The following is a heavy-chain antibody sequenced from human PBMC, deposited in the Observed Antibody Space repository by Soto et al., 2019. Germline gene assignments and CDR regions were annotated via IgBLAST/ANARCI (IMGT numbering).Heavy chain of an antibody. CDR1: GFTFSSYW. CDR3: ASYYYDSSGYPDAFDI. V-gene: IGHV3-7*01. D-gene: IGHD3-22*01. J-gene: IGHJ3*02. CDR2: IKQDGSEK. Sequence: GGSVRLSCAASGFTFSSYWMSWVRQAPGKGLEWVANIKQDGSEKYYVDSVKGRFTISRDNAKNSLYLQMNSLRAEDTAVYYCASYYYDSSGYPDAFDIWGQGTMVTVSS.